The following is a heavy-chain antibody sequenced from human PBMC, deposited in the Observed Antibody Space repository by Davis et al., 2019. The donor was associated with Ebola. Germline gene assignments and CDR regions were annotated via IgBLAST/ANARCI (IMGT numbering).Heavy chain of an antibody. J-gene: IGHJ3*02. Sequence: SLKISCAASGFTFDDYAMHWVRQAPGKGLEWVSGISWNSGSIGYADSVKGRFTISRDNAKNSLYLQMNSLRAEDRALYYCAKDLYSSGQYDAFDMWGQGTMVTVSS. CDR3: AKDLYSSGQYDAFDM. CDR1: GFTFDDYA. V-gene: IGHV3-9*01. D-gene: IGHD6-19*01. CDR2: ISWNSGSI.